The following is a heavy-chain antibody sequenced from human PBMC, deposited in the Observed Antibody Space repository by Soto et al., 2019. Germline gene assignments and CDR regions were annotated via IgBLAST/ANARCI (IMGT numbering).Heavy chain of an antibody. CDR2: IYTSGST. J-gene: IGHJ4*02. CDR3: ARACSSNIGYEVFGY. Sequence: SKPLSITCAVYDGSSSSYYWSWIRQPAGKGLEWIGRIYTSGSTNYNPSLKSRVTMSVDTSKNQFSLKLSSVTAADTAVYYCARACSSNIGYEVFGYWGQGTLVT. D-gene: IGHD2-2*01. CDR1: DGSSSSYY. V-gene: IGHV4-59*10.